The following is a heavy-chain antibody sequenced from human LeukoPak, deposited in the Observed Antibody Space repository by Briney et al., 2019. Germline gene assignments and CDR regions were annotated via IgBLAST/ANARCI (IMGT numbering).Heavy chain of an antibody. J-gene: IGHJ5*02. D-gene: IGHD1-1*01. CDR2: ISSSGSTI. CDR3: ARAPPTYANWFDP. V-gene: IGHV3-11*04. CDR1: GFTFSDYY. Sequence: PGGSLRLSCAASGFTFSDYYMSWIRQAPGKGLEWVSYISSSGSTIYYADSVKGRFTISRDNAKNSLYLQMNSLRAEDTAVYYCARAPPTYANWFDPWGQGTLVTVSS.